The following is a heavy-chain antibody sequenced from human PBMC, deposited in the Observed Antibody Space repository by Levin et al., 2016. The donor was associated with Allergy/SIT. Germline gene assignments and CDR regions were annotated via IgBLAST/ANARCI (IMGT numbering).Heavy chain of an antibody. Sequence: VRQAPGKGLEWVAVISYDGSNKYYADSVKGRFTISRDNSKNTLYLQMNSLRAEDTAVYYCARDLNPYDIGSLDYWGQGTLVTVSS. D-gene: IGHD3-9*01. J-gene: IGHJ4*02. CDR2: ISYDGSNK. V-gene: IGHV3-30*04. CDR3: ARDLNPYDIGSLDY.